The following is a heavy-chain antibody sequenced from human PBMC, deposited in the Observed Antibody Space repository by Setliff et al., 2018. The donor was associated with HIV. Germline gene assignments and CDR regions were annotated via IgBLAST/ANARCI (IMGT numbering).Heavy chain of an antibody. V-gene: IGHV1-2*02. CDR3: ARDLDIVVVVAATEYGMDV. J-gene: IGHJ6*02. CDR2: INPNSGGT. CDR1: GYTFTGYY. Sequence: ASVKVSCKASGYTFTGYYMHWVRQAPGQGLEWMGWINPNSGGTNCAQKFQGRVTMTRDTSISTAYMELSRLRSDDTAVYYCARDLDIVVVVAATEYGMDVWGQGTTVTVSS. D-gene: IGHD2-15*01.